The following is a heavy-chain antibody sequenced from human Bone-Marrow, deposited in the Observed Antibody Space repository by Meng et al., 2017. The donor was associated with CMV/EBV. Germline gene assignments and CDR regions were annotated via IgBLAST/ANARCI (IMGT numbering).Heavy chain of an antibody. Sequence: GGSLRLSCAASGFTFRKYWMTWVRQAPGKGLEWVANINEDESEKYYVDSVKGRFTISRDNSKNTLYLQMNSLRAEDTAVYYCARDESCSSTSCYGLGFDYWGQGTLVTVSS. CDR1: GFTFRKYW. V-gene: IGHV3-7*01. CDR3: ARDESCSSTSCYGLGFDY. CDR2: INEDESEK. D-gene: IGHD2-2*01. J-gene: IGHJ4*02.